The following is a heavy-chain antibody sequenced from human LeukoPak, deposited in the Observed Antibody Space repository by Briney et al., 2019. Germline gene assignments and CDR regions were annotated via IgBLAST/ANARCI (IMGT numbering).Heavy chain of an antibody. CDR3: AKQPGSVVDSSGSLSRH. V-gene: IGHV3-23*01. Sequence: GGSLRLSCAASGFTLSSYAMSWVRQAPGKGLEWVSTISGSGASTYYADSVKGRFTISRDNSKNTLYLQMNSLRAEDTAAYYCAKQPGSVVDSSGSLSRHWGQGTLVTVSS. J-gene: IGHJ4*02. D-gene: IGHD3-22*01. CDR2: ISGSGAST. CDR1: GFTLSSYA.